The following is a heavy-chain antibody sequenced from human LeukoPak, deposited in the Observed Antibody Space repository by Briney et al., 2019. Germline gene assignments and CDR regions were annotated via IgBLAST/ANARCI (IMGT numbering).Heavy chain of an antibody. Sequence: TGGSLRLSCAASGFTFSTYEMKWVRQAPGKGVEWVANIKQDGSEKYYVDSVKGRFTISRDNAKNSLSLQMNRLRAEDTAVYYCARNGDYDGRGFYYFFDSWGRGTLVTVSS. V-gene: IGHV3-7*04. CDR2: IKQDGSEK. CDR3: ARNGDYDGRGFYYFFDS. J-gene: IGHJ4*02. CDR1: GFTFSTYE. D-gene: IGHD3-22*01.